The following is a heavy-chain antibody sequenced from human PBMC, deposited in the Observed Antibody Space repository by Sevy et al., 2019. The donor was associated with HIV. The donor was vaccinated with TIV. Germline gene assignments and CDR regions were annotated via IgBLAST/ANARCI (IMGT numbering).Heavy chain of an antibody. D-gene: IGHD2-21*01. Sequence: GGSLRLSCTASGFTFSNFGIHWVRQAPGKELQWVALMWYDGNNKYYADSVKGRFTISRDSSKNTVYLQMNNLRAEDTAMYYCARGPSLIVAGAAGYLDYWGQGTLVTVSS. CDR1: GFTFSNFG. CDR3: ARGPSLIVAGAAGYLDY. CDR2: MWYDGNNK. J-gene: IGHJ4*02. V-gene: IGHV3-33*01.